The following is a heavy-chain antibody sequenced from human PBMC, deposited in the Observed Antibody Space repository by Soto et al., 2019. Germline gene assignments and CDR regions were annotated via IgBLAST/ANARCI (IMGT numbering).Heavy chain of an antibody. J-gene: IGHJ4*02. CDR1: GVSVSSTNW. V-gene: IGHV4-4*02. CDR3: ARRGTPTV. Sequence: TLSLTCGVSGVSVSSTNWWSWVRQPPGKGLEWIGEIYHIGSTNYNPSLQSRVTMSIDLSKNQFSLNLTSVTAADTAVYYCARRGTPTVWGQGTLVTVSS. D-gene: IGHD1-1*01. CDR2: IYHIGST.